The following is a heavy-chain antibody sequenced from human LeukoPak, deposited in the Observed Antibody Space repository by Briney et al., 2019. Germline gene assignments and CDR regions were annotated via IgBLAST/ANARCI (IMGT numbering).Heavy chain of an antibody. J-gene: IGHJ4*02. V-gene: IGHV3-48*03. Sequence: GGSLRLSCAASGFTFSSYEMNWVRQAPGKGLEWVSYISSSGSTICCADSVKGRFTISRDNAKNSLYLQMNSLRAEDTAVYYCARGYRIAAADYWGQGTLVTVSS. CDR3: ARGYRIAAADY. D-gene: IGHD6-13*01. CDR1: GFTFSSYE. CDR2: ISSSGSTI.